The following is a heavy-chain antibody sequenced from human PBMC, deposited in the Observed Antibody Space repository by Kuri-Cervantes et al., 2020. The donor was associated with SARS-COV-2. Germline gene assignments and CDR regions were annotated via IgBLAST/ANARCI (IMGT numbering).Heavy chain of an antibody. CDR2: ISYDGSNK. CDR3: AKVLGSGPLKGFDY. D-gene: IGHD3-10*01. V-gene: IGHV3-30*18. J-gene: IGHJ4*02. Sequence: GESLKISCAASGFTFSSYGMHWVRQAPGKGLEWVAVISYDGSNKYYADSVKGRFTISRDNSKNTLYLQMNSLRAEDTAVYYCAKVLGSGPLKGFDYWGQGTLVTVSS. CDR1: GFTFSSYG.